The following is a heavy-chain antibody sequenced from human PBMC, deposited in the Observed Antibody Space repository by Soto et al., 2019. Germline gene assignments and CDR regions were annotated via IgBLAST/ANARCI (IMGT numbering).Heavy chain of an antibody. V-gene: IGHV4-59*01. Sequence: PSETLSLTCTVSGGSISSYYWSWIRQPPGKGLEWIGYIYYSGSTNYNPSLKSRVTISVDTSKNQLSLKLSSVTAADTAVYYCARDKGWELRGGAFDIWGQGTMVTVSS. CDR2: IYYSGST. D-gene: IGHD1-26*01. CDR3: ARDKGWELRGGAFDI. CDR1: GGSISSYY. J-gene: IGHJ3*02.